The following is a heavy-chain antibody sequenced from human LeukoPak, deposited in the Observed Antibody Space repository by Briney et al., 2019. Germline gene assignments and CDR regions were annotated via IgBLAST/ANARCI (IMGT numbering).Heavy chain of an antibody. Sequence: SETLSLTCTVSGGSINRPGYYWSWIRRPPGKGLDWIGSIYYRGSAYYNPSLKSRVTISIDVSKNQFSLRLNSVTAADTAVYYCAILEITRDYWGQGALVTVSS. V-gene: IGHV4-39*01. CDR3: AILEITRDY. D-gene: IGHD3-16*01. CDR1: GGSINRPGYY. CDR2: IYYRGSA. J-gene: IGHJ4*02.